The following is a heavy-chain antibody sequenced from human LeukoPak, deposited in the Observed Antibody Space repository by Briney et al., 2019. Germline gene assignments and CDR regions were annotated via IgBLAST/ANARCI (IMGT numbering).Heavy chain of an antibody. CDR2: IIPIFGTA. CDR1: GGTLISYA. D-gene: IGHD3-3*01. V-gene: IGHV1-69*13. J-gene: IGHJ4*02. CDR3: ARVLGYDFWSGYEFDY. Sequence: GASVKVSCKASGGTLISYAISWVRQAPGQGLEWMGGIIPIFGTANYAQKFQGRVTITADESTSTAYMELSSLRSEDTAVYYCARVLGYDFWSGYEFDYWGQGTLVTVSS.